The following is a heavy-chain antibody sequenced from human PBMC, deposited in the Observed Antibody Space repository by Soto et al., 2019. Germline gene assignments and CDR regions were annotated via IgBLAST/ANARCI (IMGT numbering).Heavy chain of an antibody. CDR2: INHSGST. CDR1: GGSFSGYY. V-gene: IGHV4-34*01. CDR3: ARALGYTYGHLPIDY. D-gene: IGHD5-18*01. Sequence: QVQLQQWGAGLLKPSETLSLTCAVYGGSFSGYYWSWIRQPPGKGLEWIGEINHSGSTNYNPSLTSRVTISVDTSKNQFSLKLNSVTAADTAVYYCARALGYTYGHLPIDYWGQGTLLTVSS. J-gene: IGHJ4*02.